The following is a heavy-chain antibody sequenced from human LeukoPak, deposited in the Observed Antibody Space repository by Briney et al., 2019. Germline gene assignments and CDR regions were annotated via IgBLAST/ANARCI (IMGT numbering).Heavy chain of an antibody. Sequence: GGSLRLSCAASGFTFSSFAMSWVRQAPEKGLEWVSAASVSGDISYYADSVKGRFTISRDNSKNTLYLQMNSLRAEDTALYYCAKRSRTVTTIDSWGRGTLVTVSS. CDR1: GFTFSSFA. J-gene: IGHJ4*02. CDR2: ASVSGDIS. D-gene: IGHD4-11*01. CDR3: AKRSRTVTTIDS. V-gene: IGHV3-23*01.